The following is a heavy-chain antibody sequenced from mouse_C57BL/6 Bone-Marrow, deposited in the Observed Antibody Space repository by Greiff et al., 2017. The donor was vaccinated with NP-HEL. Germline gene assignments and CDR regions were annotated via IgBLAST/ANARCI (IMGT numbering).Heavy chain of an antibody. D-gene: IGHD1-1*01. CDR1: GYTFTSYG. Sequence: QVQLQQSGAELARPGASVKLSCKASGYTFTSYGISWVKQRTGQGLEWIGEIYPRSGNTYYNEQFKGKATLTADKSSSTAYMELRSLTSEDSAVYFCARPYGRGGFAYWGQGTLVTVSA. CDR2: IYPRSGNT. J-gene: IGHJ3*01. CDR3: ARPYGRGGFAY. V-gene: IGHV1-81*01.